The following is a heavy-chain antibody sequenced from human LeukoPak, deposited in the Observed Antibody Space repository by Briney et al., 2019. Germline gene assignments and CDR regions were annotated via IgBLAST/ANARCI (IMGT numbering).Heavy chain of an antibody. Sequence: GGSLRLSCAASGFTFSSYSMNWVRQAPGKGLEWVSSISSSSSYIYYADSVKGRFTISRDNAKNSLYLQMNSLRAEDTAVYYCATTPRGSNWFDPWGQGTLVTVSS. J-gene: IGHJ5*02. CDR1: GFTFSSYS. CDR2: ISSSSSYI. CDR3: ATTPRGSNWFDP. V-gene: IGHV3-21*04. D-gene: IGHD1/OR15-1a*01.